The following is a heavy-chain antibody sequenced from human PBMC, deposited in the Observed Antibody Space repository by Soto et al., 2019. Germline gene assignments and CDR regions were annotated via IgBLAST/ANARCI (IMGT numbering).Heavy chain of an antibody. Sequence: SGGSLRLSCAASGFTFSSYAMHWVRQAPGKGLEWVAVISYDGSNKYYADSVKGRFTISRDNSKNTLYLQMNTLRAEDTAVYYCAKNRNTGVAGTSCWFGPWGQGTLVTVSS. CDR2: ISYDGSNK. V-gene: IGHV3-30-3*02. J-gene: IGHJ5*02. CDR1: GFTFSSYA. CDR3: AKNRNTGVAGTSCWFGP. D-gene: IGHD6-19*01.